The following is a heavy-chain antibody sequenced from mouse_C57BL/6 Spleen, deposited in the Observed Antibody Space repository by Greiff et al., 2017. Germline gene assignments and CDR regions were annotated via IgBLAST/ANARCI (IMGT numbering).Heavy chain of an antibody. CDR1: GFTFSSYS. Sequence: EVKLVESGGGLVKPGGSLKLSCAASGFTFSSYSMSWVRQTPEKRLEWVATISDDGSYTYYPGNVKGRFTISRDNAKNNLYLQMSHLKAEDTAMYYCARDLVALDYWGKGTTVTVSS. D-gene: IGHD6-2*01. V-gene: IGHV5-4*01. CDR2: ISDDGSYT. J-gene: IGHJ4*01. CDR3: ARDLVALDY.